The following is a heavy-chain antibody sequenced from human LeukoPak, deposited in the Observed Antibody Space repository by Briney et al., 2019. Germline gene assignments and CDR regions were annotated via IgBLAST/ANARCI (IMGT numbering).Heavy chain of an antibody. CDR3: ARYFGSGNYYTDS. CDR1: GFSISSNY. J-gene: IGHJ4*02. CDR2: IYSGGST. Sequence: PGGSPRLSCAASGFSISSNYMTWVRQAPGKGLEWVSVIYSGGSTYYADSVKVRFTISRDNSKNTLYLQMNSLRAEDTAAYYCARYFGSGNYYTDSRGQGTLVTVSS. V-gene: IGHV3-66*01. D-gene: IGHD3-10*01.